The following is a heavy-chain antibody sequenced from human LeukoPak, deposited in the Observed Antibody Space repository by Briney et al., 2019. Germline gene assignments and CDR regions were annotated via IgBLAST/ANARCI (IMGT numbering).Heavy chain of an antibody. CDR1: GFTFSSYA. V-gene: IGHV3-30-3*01. Sequence: GGSLRLSCAASGFTFSSYAMHWVRQAPGKGLEWVAVISYDGSNKYYADSVKGRFTISGDNAKNSLFLQMDSLRAEDTGVYFCAREFGNADTYGNVPLGHWGQGTLVTVSS. CDR3: AREFGNADTYGNVPLGH. CDR2: ISYDGSNK. D-gene: IGHD5-18*01. J-gene: IGHJ4*02.